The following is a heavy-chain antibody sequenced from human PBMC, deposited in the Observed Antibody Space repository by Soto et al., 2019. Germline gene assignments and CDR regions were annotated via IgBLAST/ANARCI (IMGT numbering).Heavy chain of an antibody. J-gene: IGHJ6*02. CDR1: GGSISSGDYY. D-gene: IGHD6-13*01. CDR3: ATARRAAGYYYYYGMDV. CDR2: IYYSGST. Sequence: QVQLQESGPGLVKPSQTLSLTCTVSGGSISSGDYYWSWIRQPPGKGLEWIGYIYYSGSTYYNPSLQSRVTISVDTSKNQFSLKLSSVTAADTAVYYCATARRAAGYYYYYGMDVWGQGTTVTVSS. V-gene: IGHV4-30-4*01.